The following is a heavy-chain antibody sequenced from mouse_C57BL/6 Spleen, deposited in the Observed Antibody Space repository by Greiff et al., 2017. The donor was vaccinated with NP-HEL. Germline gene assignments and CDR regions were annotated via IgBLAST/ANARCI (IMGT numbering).Heavy chain of an antibody. CDR2: ISSGSSTI. V-gene: IGHV5-17*01. Sequence: EVKLVESGGGLVKPGGSLKLSCAASGFTFSDYGMHWVRQAPEKGLEWVAYISSGSSTIYYADKVKGRVTISRDNAKNTLFLQMTSLRSEDTAMYYCAKQLRLREFAYWGQGTLVTVSA. D-gene: IGHD3-2*02. CDR1: GFTFSDYG. CDR3: AKQLRLREFAY. J-gene: IGHJ3*01.